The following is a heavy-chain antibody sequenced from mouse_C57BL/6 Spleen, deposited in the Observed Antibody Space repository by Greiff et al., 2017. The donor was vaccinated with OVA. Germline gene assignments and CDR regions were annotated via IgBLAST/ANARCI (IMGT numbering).Heavy chain of an antibody. CDR2: INPSTGGT. V-gene: IGHV1-42*01. Sequence: EVQLQESGPELVKPGASVKLSCKASGYSFTGYYMNWVKQSPVQSLEWIGEINPSTGGTTYNQKFKAKATLTVDKSSSTAYMQLNSLTSEDSAVDYCARPYGNFYAMDYWGQGTSVTVSS. D-gene: IGHD2-1*01. CDR1: GYSFTGYY. CDR3: ARPYGNFYAMDY. J-gene: IGHJ4*01.